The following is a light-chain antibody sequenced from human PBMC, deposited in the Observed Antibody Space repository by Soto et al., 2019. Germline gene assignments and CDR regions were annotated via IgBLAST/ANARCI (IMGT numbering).Light chain of an antibody. CDR3: HQFHSLPWT. J-gene: IGKJ1*01. Sequence: DIQMTQSPSTLSASVGDRVTITCRASQTIHSFLAWYQQKAGKAPKLLIYDASNLDSGVPSRLSSSGSGTECTVTVSSLQPDDCATIYGHQFHSLPWTFGQWTKVEI. CDR2: DAS. CDR1: QTIHSF. V-gene: IGKV1-5*01.